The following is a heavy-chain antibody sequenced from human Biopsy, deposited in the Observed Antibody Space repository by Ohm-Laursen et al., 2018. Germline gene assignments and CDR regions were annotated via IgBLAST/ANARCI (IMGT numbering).Heavy chain of an antibody. Sequence: GATVKISCKASGNTFATYHIHWVRQAPGQGLEWMGVISPSGATTSFSQKFQGRITMTRDTSTGRVYMDLSSLGSEDTAVYYCARAGVGSDGTDPYYYGMDVWGPGTTVTVSS. J-gene: IGHJ6*02. D-gene: IGHD5-24*01. CDR1: GNTFATYH. CDR2: ISPSGATT. V-gene: IGHV1-46*01. CDR3: ARAGVGSDGTDPYYYGMDV.